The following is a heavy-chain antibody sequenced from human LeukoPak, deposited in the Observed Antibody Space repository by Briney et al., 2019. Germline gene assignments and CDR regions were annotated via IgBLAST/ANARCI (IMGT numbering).Heavy chain of an antibody. CDR3: VRDLT. CDR1: GFTFSNNR. CDR2: ICGDGSA. J-gene: IGHJ5*02. Sequence: GVALRLSCAASGFTFSNNRMSWVRQAPGKGLEWVSVICGDGSAYYADSVKGRFTISRDNSKSTLYLQMNSLRADDTAVYYCVRDLTWGQGTLVT. V-gene: IGHV3-53*01.